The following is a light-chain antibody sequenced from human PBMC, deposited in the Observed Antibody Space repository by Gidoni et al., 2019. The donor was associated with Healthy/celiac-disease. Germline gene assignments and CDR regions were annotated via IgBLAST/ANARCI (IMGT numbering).Light chain of an antibody. J-gene: IGLJ2*01. V-gene: IGLV1-40*01. CDR1: SSNIGAGYD. Sequence: QSVLPQPPSVSGAPGQRVTISRTGSSSNIGAGYDVHWYQQLPGTAPKLLIYGNSNRPSGVPDRFSGSKSGTSASLAITGLQAEDEADYYCQSYDSSLSGYVVFGGGTKLTVL. CDR2: GNS. CDR3: QSYDSSLSGYVV.